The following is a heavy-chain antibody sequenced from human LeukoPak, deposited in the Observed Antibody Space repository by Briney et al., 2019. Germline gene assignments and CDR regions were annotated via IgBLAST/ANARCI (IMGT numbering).Heavy chain of an antibody. CDR1: GYSFTSYW. CDR2: IDPSDSET. V-gene: IGHV5-51*01. Sequence: GESLKISCKASGYSFTSYWIGWVRQMPGKGLEWMGIIDPSDSETRYTPSFQGQVTISVDKSLTTAYLQWNSLKATDTAMYYCARQTAMGRSGDYWGQGTLVTVSS. J-gene: IGHJ4*02. D-gene: IGHD5-18*01. CDR3: ARQTAMGRSGDY.